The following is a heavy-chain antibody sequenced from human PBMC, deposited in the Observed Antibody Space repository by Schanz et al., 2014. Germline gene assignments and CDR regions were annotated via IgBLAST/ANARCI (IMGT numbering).Heavy chain of an antibody. CDR2: IKHDGSVK. CDR3: VRDSFFAFDY. D-gene: IGHD3-3*01. Sequence: EVQLVESGGGLVQPGGSLRLSCVASGFTFSNYWMTWVRQAPGKGLEWVANIKHDGSVKDYVDSVEGRFTISRDNAKRSLYLQMNSLRVEDTAVYYCVRDSFFAFDYWGQGTLVTVSS. CDR1: GFTFSNYW. V-gene: IGHV3-7*01. J-gene: IGHJ4*02.